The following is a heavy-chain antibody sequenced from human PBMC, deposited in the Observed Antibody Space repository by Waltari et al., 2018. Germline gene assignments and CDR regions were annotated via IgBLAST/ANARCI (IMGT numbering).Heavy chain of an antibody. CDR2: INHNGNI. D-gene: IGHD2-8*02. Sequence: QVQLQQWGAGLLQPSETLSPTCAVYGGSFSGYYWGWFRPPPWKGLEWIGEINHNGNINRNPFLRSRVTRVVDTAKSQLSLKINAVTAADTAVYYCVRLEDCTGPGGNCYSGDSFAMDVWGQGTTVTVSS. CDR1: GGSFSGYY. V-gene: IGHV4-34*02. CDR3: VRLEDCTGPGGNCYSGDSFAMDV. J-gene: IGHJ6*02.